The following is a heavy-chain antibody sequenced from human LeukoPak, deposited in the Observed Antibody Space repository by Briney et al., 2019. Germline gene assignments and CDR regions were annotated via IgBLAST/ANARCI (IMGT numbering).Heavy chain of an antibody. CDR3: VVDLSGSADY. CDR1: GFSFSNYW. V-gene: IGHV3-74*01. D-gene: IGHD3-10*01. CDR2: TNEHGTII. J-gene: IGHJ4*02. Sequence: GGSLRLSCAASGFSFSNYWFHWVRQAPGEGLVWVSRTNEHGTIIDYADSVKGRFTISRDNAKNTLYLQMNSLRTEDSALYYCVVDLSGSADYWGQGTLVTVSS.